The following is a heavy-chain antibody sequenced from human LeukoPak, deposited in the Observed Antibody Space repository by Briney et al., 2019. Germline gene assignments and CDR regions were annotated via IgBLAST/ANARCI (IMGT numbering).Heavy chain of an antibody. D-gene: IGHD3-16*02. V-gene: IGHV3-30*18. CDR2: ISYDGSNK. J-gene: IGHJ3*02. CDR1: GFAFSSYG. Sequence: GGSLRLSCAASGFAFSSYGMHWVRQAPGEGLEWVAVISYDGSNKYYADSVKGRFTISRDNSKNTLYLQMNSLRAEDTAVYYCAKGPHYDYVWGSYHYSSSTDAFDIWGQGTMVTVSS. CDR3: AKGPHYDYVWGSYHYSSSTDAFDI.